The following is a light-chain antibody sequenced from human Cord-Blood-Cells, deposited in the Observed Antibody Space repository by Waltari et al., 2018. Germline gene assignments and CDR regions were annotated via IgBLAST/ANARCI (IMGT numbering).Light chain of an antibody. J-gene: IGLJ3*02. CDR1: SSDVGGYNY. CDR2: DVS. V-gene: IGLV2-14*01. CDR3: SSYTSSSTLV. Sequence: QSALTHPAPVSGSPGQSTTISCSGTSSDVGGYNYVTWYQLHPGKAPKLMIYDVSNRPSVVSNRFSGSKSGNTASLTISGLQAEDEADYYCSSYTSSSTLVFGGGTKLTVL.